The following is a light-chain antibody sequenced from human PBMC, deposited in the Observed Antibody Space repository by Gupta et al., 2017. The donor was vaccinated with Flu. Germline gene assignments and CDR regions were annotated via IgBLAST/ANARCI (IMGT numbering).Light chain of an antibody. CDR3: QSADGSGTSWV. CDR2: KDS. CDR1: ALPKQY. V-gene: IGLV3-25*03. Sequence: GHTARITCSGDALPKQYAYWYQQKAGQAPALVIYKDSERPSAIPERFSGSSSGTTVTLTISGVQAEDEADYYCQSADGSGTSWVFGGGTKLTVL. J-gene: IGLJ3*02.